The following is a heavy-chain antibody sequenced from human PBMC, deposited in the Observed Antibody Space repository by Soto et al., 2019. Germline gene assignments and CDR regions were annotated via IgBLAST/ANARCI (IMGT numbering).Heavy chain of an antibody. D-gene: IGHD3-22*01. CDR2: IYYSGST. V-gene: IGHV4-31*03. CDR3: AREGYYYDSSGYYYFDY. Sequence: SETLSLTCTVSGGSISSGGYYWSWIRQHPGKGLEWIGYIYYSGSTYYNPSLKSRVTISVDTSKNQFSLKLSSVTAADTAVYYCAREGYYYDSSGYYYFDYWGQGTLVTVSS. J-gene: IGHJ4*02. CDR1: GGSISSGGYY.